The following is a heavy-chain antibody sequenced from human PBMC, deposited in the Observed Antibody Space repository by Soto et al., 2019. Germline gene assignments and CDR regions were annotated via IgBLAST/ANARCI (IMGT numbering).Heavy chain of an antibody. CDR1: GFTFSSYS. D-gene: IGHD3-22*01. CDR2: ISSSSSTI. V-gene: IGHV3-48*02. J-gene: IGHJ4*02. Sequence: EVQLVESGGGLVQPGGSLRLSCAASGFTFSSYSMNWVRQAPGKGLEWVSYISSSSSTIYYADSVKGRFTISRDNAKNSLYLQMNSLRDEDTGVYYCARDRYYYDSSGYGYWGQGTLVTVSS. CDR3: ARDRYYYDSSGYGY.